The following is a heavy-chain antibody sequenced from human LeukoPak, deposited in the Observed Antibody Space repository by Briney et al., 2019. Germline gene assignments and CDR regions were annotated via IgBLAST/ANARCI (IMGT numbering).Heavy chain of an antibody. CDR3: ATTSGYSSGWYWDDAFDI. V-gene: IGHV3-30*03. CDR1: GFTFSSYG. D-gene: IGHD6-19*01. Sequence: PGGSLRLSCAASGFTFSSYGMHWVRQAPGKGLEWVAVISYDGSNKYYADSVKGRFTISRDNSKNTLYLQMNSLRAEDTAVYYCATTSGYSSGWYWDDAFDIWGQGTMVTVSS. J-gene: IGHJ3*02. CDR2: ISYDGSNK.